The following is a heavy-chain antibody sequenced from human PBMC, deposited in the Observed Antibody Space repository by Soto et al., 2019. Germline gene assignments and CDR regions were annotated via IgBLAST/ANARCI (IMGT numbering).Heavy chain of an antibody. V-gene: IGHV1-2*02. J-gene: IGHJ6*02. CDR2: INPNSGDT. CDR1: GYTFTGYY. D-gene: IGHD1-26*01. Sequence: ASVKVSCKASGYTFTGYYVHWVRQAPGQGLEWMGWINPNSGDTYLAQRFQGRVTMNRDTSIGTAYMELRGLTSDDTAEYYCAKGGAIVAAGTRVYLYNAMEGWGQGTTVTASS. CDR3: AKGGAIVAAGTRVYLYNAMEG.